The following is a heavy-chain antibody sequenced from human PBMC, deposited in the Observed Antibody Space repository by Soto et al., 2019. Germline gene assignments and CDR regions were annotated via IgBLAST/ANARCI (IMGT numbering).Heavy chain of an antibody. CDR2: ISGYTGNT. V-gene: IGHV1-18*04. D-gene: IGHD2-21*01. CDR1: GYTFSGHS. J-gene: IGHJ6*02. CDR3: ARDVFCGGAPACPDMDV. Sequence: QVVLEQSGVEVKKPGASVKVSCKASGYTFSGHSITWVRQAPGQGLEWMGRISGYTGNTNYARTLRGRLTLTTDTATSTAYMELRSLTSDDTAVYYCARDVFCGGAPACPDMDVWGQGTTVTVSS.